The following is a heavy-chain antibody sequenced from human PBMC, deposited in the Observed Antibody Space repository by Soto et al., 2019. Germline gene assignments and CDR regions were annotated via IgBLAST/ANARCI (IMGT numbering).Heavy chain of an antibody. V-gene: IGHV3-23*01. CDR3: AKDRYGDYGGIDY. D-gene: IGHD4-17*01. CDR1: GFTFSTYA. CDR2: ITGSGGST. Sequence: GGSLRLSCAASGFTFSTYAMIWVRQAPGMGLEWVSVITGSGGSTYYADSVKGRFTISRDTSKNTLFLQMNSLRAEDTAVYYCAKDRYGDYGGIDYWGQGTMVTVSS. J-gene: IGHJ4*02.